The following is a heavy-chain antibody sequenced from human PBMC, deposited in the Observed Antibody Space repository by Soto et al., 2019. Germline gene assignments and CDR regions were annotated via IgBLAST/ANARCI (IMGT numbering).Heavy chain of an antibody. D-gene: IGHD3-9*01. J-gene: IGHJ4*02. CDR2: IKQDGSEK. Sequence: GGSLSLSFPASDFPFGGNWISWSRRAPGKGLEWGANIKQDGSEKYYVDSVKGRFTISRDNAKNSLYLQMNSLRAEDTAVYYCARVPFTYYDILTGYYPYSYYFDYWGQGTLVPVSS. V-gene: IGHV3-7*01. CDR3: ARVPFTYYDILTGYYPYSYYFDY. CDR1: DFPFGGNW.